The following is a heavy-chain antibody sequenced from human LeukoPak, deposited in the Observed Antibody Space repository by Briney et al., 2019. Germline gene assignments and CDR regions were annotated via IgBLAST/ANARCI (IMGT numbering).Heavy chain of an antibody. CDR2: IIPIFGTA. J-gene: IGHJ4*02. D-gene: IGHD3-3*01. CDR3: ARVAGTYDFWSGYHTNFDY. V-gene: IGHV1-69*05. CDR1: GGTFSSYA. Sequence: SVKVSCKASGGTFSSYAISWVRQAPGQGLEWMGGIIPIFGTANYAQKFQGRVTITTDESTSTAYMELRSLRSDDTAVYYCARVAGTYDFWSGYHTNFDYWGQGTLVTVSS.